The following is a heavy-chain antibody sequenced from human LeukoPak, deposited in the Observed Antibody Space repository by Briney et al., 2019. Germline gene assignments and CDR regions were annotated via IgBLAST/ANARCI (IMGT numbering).Heavy chain of an antibody. D-gene: IGHD5-24*01. J-gene: IGHJ4*02. Sequence: GGSLRLSCVASGFTFSTYGMSWVRQAPGKGLEWVSTISGSGSGGSTYYADSVKGRFTISRDNSKNTLYLQMNSLRAEDTAVYYCAKSGYNRFDYWGQGTLVTVSS. V-gene: IGHV3-23*01. CDR3: AKSGYNRFDY. CDR2: ISGSGSGGST. CDR1: GFTFSTYG.